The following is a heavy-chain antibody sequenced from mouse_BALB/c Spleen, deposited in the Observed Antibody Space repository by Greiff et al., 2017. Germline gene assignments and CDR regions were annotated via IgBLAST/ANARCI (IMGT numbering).Heavy chain of an antibody. CDR1: GFNIKDYY. J-gene: IGHJ3*01. D-gene: IGHD1-1*01. Sequence: VQLQQSGAELVRSGASVKLSCTASGFNIKDYYMHWVKQRPEQGLEWIGWIDPENGDTEYAPKFQGKATMTADTSSNTAYLQLSSLTSEDTAVYYCNAPYYYGSSYTFAYWGQGTLVTVSA. CDR3: NAPYYYGSSYTFAY. V-gene: IGHV14-4*02. CDR2: IDPENGDT.